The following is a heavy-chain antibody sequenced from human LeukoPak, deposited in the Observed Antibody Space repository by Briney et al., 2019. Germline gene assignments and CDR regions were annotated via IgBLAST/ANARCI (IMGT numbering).Heavy chain of an antibody. CDR1: GGSISSGDYY. V-gene: IGHV4-30-4*01. CDR3: ARDYYGAGLTYFDY. CDR2: IYYSGST. D-gene: IGHD3-10*01. Sequence: PSETLSLTCTVSGGSISSGDYYWSWIRQPPGKGLEWTGYIYYSGSTYYNPSLKSRVTITVDTSKNQFSLKLRSVTAADTAVYYCARDYYGAGLTYFDYWGQGTLVTVSS. J-gene: IGHJ4*02.